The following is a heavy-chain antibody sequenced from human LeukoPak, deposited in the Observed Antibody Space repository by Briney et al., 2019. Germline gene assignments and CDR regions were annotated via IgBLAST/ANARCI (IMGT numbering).Heavy chain of an antibody. D-gene: IGHD2-21*01. CDR1: RFTFSSYG. CDR3: AKALATKGNCGGDCYSFDN. J-gene: IGHJ4*02. V-gene: IGHV3-30*02. CDR2: IRFDGSNK. Sequence: TGGSLRLSCAASRFTFSSYGMHWVRQAPGKGLGWVANIRFDGSNKDYADSVKGRFTISRDNSKNTLYLQMNSLRAEDTAVYYCAKALATKGNCGGDCYSFDNWGQGTLVTVSS.